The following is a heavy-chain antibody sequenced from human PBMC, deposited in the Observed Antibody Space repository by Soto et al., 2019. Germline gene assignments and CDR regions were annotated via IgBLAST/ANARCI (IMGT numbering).Heavy chain of an antibody. CDR1: GGSITPSY. J-gene: IGHJ5*02. Sequence: QVQLQESGPGLVKASETLSLTCTISGGSITPSYWSWIRQSPDKGLEWIGYIYYTGSTNYNPSLDSRASLSVDTAKKHLSLKVTSVTAADAAVYYCAKVVGGLARSCLDPWGQGTQVSVSS. D-gene: IGHD1-26*01. V-gene: IGHV4-59*13. CDR3: AKVVGGLARSCLDP. CDR2: IYYTGST.